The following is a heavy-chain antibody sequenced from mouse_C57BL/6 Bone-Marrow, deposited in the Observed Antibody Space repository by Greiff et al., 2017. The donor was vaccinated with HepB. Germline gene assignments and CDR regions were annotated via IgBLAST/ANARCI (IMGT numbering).Heavy chain of an antibody. J-gene: IGHJ2*01. Sequence: QVQLQQSGAELVKPGASVKLSCKASGYTFTSYWMHWVKQRPGQGLEWIGMIHPNSGSTNYNEKFKSKATLTVDKSSSTAYMQLSSLTSEDSAVYYCARWVITTVPDYWGQGTTLTVSS. V-gene: IGHV1-64*01. CDR1: GYTFTSYW. CDR3: ARWVITTVPDY. CDR2: IHPNSGST. D-gene: IGHD1-1*01.